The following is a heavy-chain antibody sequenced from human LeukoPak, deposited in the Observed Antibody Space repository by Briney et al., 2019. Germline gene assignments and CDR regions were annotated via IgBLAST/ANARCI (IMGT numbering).Heavy chain of an antibody. CDR2: IIPIFGTA. Sequence: SVKVSCKASGGTFSSYAISWVRQAPGQGLEWMGGIIPIFGTANYAQKFQGRVTITADKSTSAAYMELSSLRSEDTAVYYCASNPLGSFDYWGQGTLVTVSS. CDR3: ASNPLGSFDY. V-gene: IGHV1-69*06. D-gene: IGHD3-16*01. J-gene: IGHJ4*02. CDR1: GGTFSSYA.